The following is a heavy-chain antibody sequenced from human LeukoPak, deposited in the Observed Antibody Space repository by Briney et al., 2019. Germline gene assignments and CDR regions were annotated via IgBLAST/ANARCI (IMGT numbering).Heavy chain of an antibody. D-gene: IGHD4-17*01. CDR1: GFTFDDYA. CDR3: AKDSRGDYYY. V-gene: IGHV3-23*01. Sequence: PGRSLRLSCAASGFTFDDYAMHWVRQAPGKGLEWVSGISGSGGSTYYADSVKGRFTISRDNSKNTLYLQMNSLRAEDTAVYYCAKDSRGDYYYWGQGTLVTASS. J-gene: IGHJ4*02. CDR2: ISGSGGST.